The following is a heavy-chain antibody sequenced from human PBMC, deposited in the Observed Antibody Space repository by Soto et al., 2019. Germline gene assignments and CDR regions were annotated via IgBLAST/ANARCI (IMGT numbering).Heavy chain of an antibody. V-gene: IGHV1-2*02. CDR3: ARDQDKLELSDPGGFDY. CDR1: GYTFTGYY. D-gene: IGHD1-7*01. CDR2: INPNSGGT. Sequence: QVQLVQSGAEVKKPGASVKVSCKASGYTFTGYYMHWVRQAPGQGLEWMGWINPNSGGTNYAQKFQGRVTMTRDTSISTAYMELSRLRSDDTAVYYCARDQDKLELSDPGGFDYWGQGTLVTVSS. J-gene: IGHJ4*02.